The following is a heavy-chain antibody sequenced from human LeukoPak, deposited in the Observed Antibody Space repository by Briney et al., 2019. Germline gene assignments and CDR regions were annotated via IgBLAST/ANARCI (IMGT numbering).Heavy chain of an antibody. Sequence: GASVKVSCKASGYTFTSSGISWVRQAPGQGLEWMGWISAYNGNTNYAQKLQGRVTMTTDTSTSTAYMELRSLRSDDTAVYYCARGTRGVNSPYFDYWGQGTLVTVSS. J-gene: IGHJ4*02. CDR1: GYTFTSSG. D-gene: IGHD4-23*01. CDR2: ISAYNGNT. V-gene: IGHV1-18*04. CDR3: ARGTRGVNSPYFDY.